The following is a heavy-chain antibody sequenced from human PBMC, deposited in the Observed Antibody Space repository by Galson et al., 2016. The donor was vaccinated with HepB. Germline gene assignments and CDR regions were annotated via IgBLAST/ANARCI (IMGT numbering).Heavy chain of an antibody. V-gene: IGHV3-74*03. CDR2: ISGDGNRM. CDR3: ARGIVAATVFQY. Sequence: SLRLSCAASGFTVRNNYMSWVRQAPGKGLVWVSRISGDGNRMEYADSVKGRFTISRENAKNTVYLQMNNLRAEDTAVYFCARGIVAATVFQYWGQGTLVTVSS. J-gene: IGHJ4*02. D-gene: IGHD2-15*01. CDR1: GFTVRNNY.